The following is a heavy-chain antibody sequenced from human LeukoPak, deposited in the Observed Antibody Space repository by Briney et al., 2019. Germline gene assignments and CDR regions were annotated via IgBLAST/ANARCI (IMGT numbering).Heavy chain of an antibody. CDR3: ARGGSLNFDY. V-gene: IGHV3-48*01. D-gene: IGHD1-26*01. CDR2: ISSSSSTI. CDR1: GFTFSSYS. Sequence: PGGSLRLSCAASGFTFSSYSMNWVRQAPGKGLEWVSYISSSSSTIYYADSVKGRFTISRDNAKNSLYLQMNSLRAEDTAVYYCARGGSLNFDYWGQGTLVTVSS. J-gene: IGHJ4*02.